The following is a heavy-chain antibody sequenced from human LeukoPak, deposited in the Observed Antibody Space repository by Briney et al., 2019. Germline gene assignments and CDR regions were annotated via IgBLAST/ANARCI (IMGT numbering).Heavy chain of an antibody. V-gene: IGHV3-7*01. D-gene: IGHD3-10*01. CDR2: IKQDGSEK. J-gene: IGHJ4*02. CDR3: VRAGGY. CDR1: GFTVSSNY. Sequence: GGSLRLSCAASGFTVSSNYMSWVRQAPGKGLEWVANIKQDGSEKYYVDSVKGRFTISRDNAKNSLYLQMNSQRAEDSAIYYCVRAGGYWGQGTLVTVSS.